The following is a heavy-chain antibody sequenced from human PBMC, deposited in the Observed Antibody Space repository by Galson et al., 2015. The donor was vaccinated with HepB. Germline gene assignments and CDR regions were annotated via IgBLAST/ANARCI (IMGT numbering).Heavy chain of an antibody. D-gene: IGHD6-13*01. Sequence: SLRLSCAASGFTFSSYEMNWVRQAPGKGLEWVSYISSSGSTIYYADSVKGRFTISRDNAKNSLYLQMNSLRAEDTAVYYCASLPLRYSSSWDYWGQGTLVTVSS. CDR1: GFTFSSYE. CDR3: ASLPLRYSSSWDY. J-gene: IGHJ4*02. V-gene: IGHV3-48*03. CDR2: ISSSGSTI.